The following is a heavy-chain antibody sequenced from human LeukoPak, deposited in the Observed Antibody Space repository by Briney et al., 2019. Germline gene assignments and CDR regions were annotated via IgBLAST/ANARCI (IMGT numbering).Heavy chain of an antibody. D-gene: IGHD3/OR15-3a*01. CDR1: GFTFSSYW. CDR2: IKQDGSEK. J-gene: IGHJ4*02. Sequence: GGSLRLSCAASGFTFSSYWMSWVRQAPGKGLEWVANIKQDGSEKYYLDSVKGRFTISRDNAKNSLYLQMNSLRAEDTAVYYCARSPRDWLLPFFDYWGQGTLVTVSS. CDR3: ARSPRDWLLPFFDY. V-gene: IGHV3-7*03.